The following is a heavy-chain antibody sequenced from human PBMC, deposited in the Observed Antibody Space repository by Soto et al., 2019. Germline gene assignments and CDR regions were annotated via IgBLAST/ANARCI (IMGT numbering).Heavy chain of an antibody. CDR2: IYYSGST. V-gene: IGHV4-39*01. J-gene: IGHJ5*02. CDR1: GGSISSSSYY. D-gene: IGHD3-3*01. Sequence: QLQLQESGPGLVKPSETLSLTCTVSGGSISSSSYYWGWIRQPPGKGLEWIGSIYYSGSTYYNPSLKSRVTISVDTSKNQFSLKLSSVTAADTAVYYCARPYYDFWSGYYPPPYWFDPWGQGTLVTVSS. CDR3: ARPYYDFWSGYYPPPYWFDP.